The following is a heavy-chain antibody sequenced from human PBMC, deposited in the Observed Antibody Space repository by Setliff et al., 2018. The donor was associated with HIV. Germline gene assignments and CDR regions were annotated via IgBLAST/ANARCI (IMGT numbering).Heavy chain of an antibody. Sequence: SETLSLTWVHQRRTRTWVRQPAGKGLEWIGRMYHTGMSNYNPSLKSRVTMSVSPSKNQFSLKLTSVTAADTAVYYCARGSYYYYNMDVWGKGTTVTVSS. CDR3: ARGSYYYYNMDV. CDR2: MYHTGMS. V-gene: IGHV4-59*10. CDR1: RRT. J-gene: IGHJ6*04.